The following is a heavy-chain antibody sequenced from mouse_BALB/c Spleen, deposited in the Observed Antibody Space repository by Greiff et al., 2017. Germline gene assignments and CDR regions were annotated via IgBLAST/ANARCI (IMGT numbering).Heavy chain of an antibody. Sequence: VQVVESGPGLVAPSQSLSITCTVSGFSLTSYGVHWVRQPPGKGLEWLGVIWAGGSTNYNSALMSRLSISKDNSKSQVFLKMNSLQTDDTAMYYCARAVSTMITPWFAYWGQGTLVTVSA. CDR3: ARAVSTMITPWFAY. V-gene: IGHV2-9*02. D-gene: IGHD2-4*01. CDR1: GFSLTSYG. CDR2: IWAGGST. J-gene: IGHJ3*01.